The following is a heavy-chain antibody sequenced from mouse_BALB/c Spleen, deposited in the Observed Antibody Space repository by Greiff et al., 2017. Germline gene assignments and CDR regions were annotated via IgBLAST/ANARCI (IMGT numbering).Heavy chain of an antibody. J-gene: IGHJ3*01. CDR1: GYTFTSYW. V-gene: IGHV1-7*01. CDR3: ARFTTARAFAY. CDR2: INPSTGYT. Sequence: QVQLQQSGAELAKPGASVKMSCKASGYTFTSYWMHWVKQRPGQGLEWIGYINPSTGYTEYNQKFKDKATLTADKSSSTAYMQLSSLTSEDSAVYYCARFTTARAFAYWGQGTLVTVSA. D-gene: IGHD1-2*01.